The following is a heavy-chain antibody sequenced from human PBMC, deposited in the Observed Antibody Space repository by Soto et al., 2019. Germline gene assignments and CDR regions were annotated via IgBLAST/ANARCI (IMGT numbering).Heavy chain of an antibody. J-gene: IGHJ6*02. CDR3: ARAGYCISTSCYTANYYYYGMDV. CDR1: GYTFTSYG. D-gene: IGHD2-2*02. CDR2: ISAYNGNT. V-gene: IGHV1-18*01. Sequence: GASVKVSCKASGYTFTSYGISWVRQAPGPGLEWMGWISAYNGNTNYAQKLQGRVTMTTDTSTSTAYMELRSLRSDDTAVYYCARAGYCISTSCYTANYYYYGMDVWGQGNTVTVS.